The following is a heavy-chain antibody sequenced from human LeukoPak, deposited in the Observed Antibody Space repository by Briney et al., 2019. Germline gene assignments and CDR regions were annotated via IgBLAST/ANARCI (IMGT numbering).Heavy chain of an antibody. J-gene: IGHJ3*02. CDR2: IYYSGST. CDR1: VVSLSNYY. CDR3: AKDRGSGWDGFDI. D-gene: IGHD3-10*01. V-gene: IGHV4-59*01. Sequence: PSETLSLTCTVSVVSLSNYYWSWIRQPPGKGLGWIGYIYYSGSTNYTPSLESRVTISVDTSKNQFSLKLSSVTAADTAVYFCAKDRGSGWDGFDIWGQGTMVTVSS.